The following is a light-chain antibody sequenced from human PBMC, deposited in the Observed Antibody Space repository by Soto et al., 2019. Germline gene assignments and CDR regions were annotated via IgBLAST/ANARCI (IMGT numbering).Light chain of an antibody. CDR1: SSDVGGYNY. Sequence: QSALTQHASVSGSPGQSITISCTGTSSDVGGYNYVSWYQQHPGKAPKLLIYEVSYRPSGVSNRFSGSKSGKRASLTISGLQAEDEADYYCSSYRSSTTPYVFGTGTKVTVL. J-gene: IGLJ1*01. CDR2: EVS. V-gene: IGLV2-14*01. CDR3: SSYRSSTTPYV.